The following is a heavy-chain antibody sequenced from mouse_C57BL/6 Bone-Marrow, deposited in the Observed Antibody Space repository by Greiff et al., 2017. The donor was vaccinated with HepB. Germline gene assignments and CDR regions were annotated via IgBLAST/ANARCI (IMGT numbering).Heavy chain of an antibody. D-gene: IGHD4-1*01. V-gene: IGHV1-69*01. CDR3: ASWGKKGDY. J-gene: IGHJ2*01. CDR1: GYTFTSSW. CDR2: IDPSDSYT. Sequence: QVQLQQPGAELVMPGASVKLSCKASGYTFTSSWMHWVKQRPGQGLEWIGEIDPSDSYTNYNQKFKGKSTLTVDKSSSTAYMQLSSLTSEDSAVYYCASWGKKGDYWGQGTTLTVSS.